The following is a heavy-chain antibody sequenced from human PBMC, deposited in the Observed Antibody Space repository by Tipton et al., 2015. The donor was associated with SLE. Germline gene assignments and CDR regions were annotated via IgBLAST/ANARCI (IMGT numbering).Heavy chain of an antibody. CDR1: GFTVSSNY. CDR3: ARDYYGDFDY. Sequence: SLRLSCAASGFTVSSNYMSWVRQAPGKGLEWVSVIYSCGSTYYADSVKGRFTISRDNAKNSLYLQMNSLRAEDTAVYYCARDYYGDFDYWGQGTLVTVSS. J-gene: IGHJ4*02. D-gene: IGHD3-22*01. CDR2: IYSCGST. V-gene: IGHV3-66*03.